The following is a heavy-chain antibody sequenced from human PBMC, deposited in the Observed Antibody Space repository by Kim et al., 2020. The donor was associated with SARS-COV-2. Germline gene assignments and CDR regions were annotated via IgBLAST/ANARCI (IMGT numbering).Heavy chain of an antibody. Sequence: GGSLRLSCAASGFTFSAYAMTWVRQTPGKGLEWVSSVTGSGSTTFYADSVKDRFTISRDNSKDTVHLQMNSLRAEDTAVYFCSKDPRHWYFDLWGRGTLVTVSS. J-gene: IGHJ2*01. CDR2: VTGSGSTT. CDR1: GFTFSAYA. CDR3: SKDPRHWYFDL. V-gene: IGHV3-23*01.